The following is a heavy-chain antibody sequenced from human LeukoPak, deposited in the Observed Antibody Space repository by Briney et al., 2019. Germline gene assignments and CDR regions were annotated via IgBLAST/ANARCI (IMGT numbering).Heavy chain of an antibody. J-gene: IGHJ4*02. CDR2: IYYSGST. D-gene: IGHD5-18*01. CDR3: ARGTAMERESDY. CDR1: GGSISSYY. Sequence: SETLSLTCTVSGGSISSYYWSWIRQPPGKGLEWIGYIYYSGSTNYNPSLKSRVTISVDTSKNQFSLKLSSVTAADTAVYYCARGTAMERESDYWGQGTLVTVSS. V-gene: IGHV4-59*01.